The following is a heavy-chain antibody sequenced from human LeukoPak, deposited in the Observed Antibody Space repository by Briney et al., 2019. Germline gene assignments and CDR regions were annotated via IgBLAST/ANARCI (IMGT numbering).Heavy chain of an antibody. J-gene: IGHJ5*02. V-gene: IGHV3-74*01. Sequence: GVSLCLSCAASGFTFSTYRMHWVRQAPGKGLVWVSRIKNDGTITSYADFVKGRFTISRDNAKNTLYLQMNSLRVDDTAVYYCAKSDWFDPWGQGTLVTVSS. CDR1: GFTFSTYR. CDR3: AKSDWFDP. CDR2: IKNDGTIT.